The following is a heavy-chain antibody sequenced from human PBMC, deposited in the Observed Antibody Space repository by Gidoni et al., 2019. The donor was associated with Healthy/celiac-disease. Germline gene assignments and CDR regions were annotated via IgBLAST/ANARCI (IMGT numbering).Heavy chain of an antibody. CDR2: SYYSGGT. V-gene: IGHV4-31*03. D-gene: IGHD3-9*01. J-gene: IGHJ4*02. Sequence: QVQLQESGPGLVKPSQTLSLTCTVSGGSISRGGYYWSWIRQHPGKGLEWIVYSYYSGGTYYIPSLKSRVTISVDTSKNQCSLKLSSVTAADTAVYYCARDRRLTGYYRGFDYWGQGTLVTGSS. CDR3: ARDRRLTGYYRGFDY. CDR1: GGSISRGGYY.